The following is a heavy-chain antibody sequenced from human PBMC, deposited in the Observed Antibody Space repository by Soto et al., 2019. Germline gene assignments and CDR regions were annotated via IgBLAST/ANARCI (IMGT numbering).Heavy chain of an antibody. CDR3: ARAPQYYDYVWGSYRSQLGWFDP. D-gene: IGHD3-16*02. V-gene: IGHV4-39*07. CDR1: GDSITSNSYF. J-gene: IGHJ5*02. CDR2: IYYSGTT. Sequence: SETLSLTCTVSGDSITSNSYFWAWIRQPPGKGLEWIGSIYYSGTTYYNPSLKSRVTISVDRSKNQFSLKLSSVTAADTAVYYCARAPQYYDYVWGSYRSQLGWFDPWGQGTLVTVSS.